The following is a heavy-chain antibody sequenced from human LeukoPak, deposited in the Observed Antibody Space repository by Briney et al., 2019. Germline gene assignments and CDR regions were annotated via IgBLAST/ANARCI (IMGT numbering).Heavy chain of an antibody. V-gene: IGHV1-2*02. CDR1: GYTFTGYY. D-gene: IGHD2-8*01. CDR2: INPNRGGT. CDR3: ARTRNPIVLMVYATFDY. Sequence: ASVKVSCKASGYTFTGYYMHWVRQAPGQGLEWMGWINPNRGGTNYAQKFQGRVTMTRDTSISTAYMELSRLRSDDTAVYYCARTRNPIVLMVYATFDYWGQGTLVTVSS. J-gene: IGHJ4*02.